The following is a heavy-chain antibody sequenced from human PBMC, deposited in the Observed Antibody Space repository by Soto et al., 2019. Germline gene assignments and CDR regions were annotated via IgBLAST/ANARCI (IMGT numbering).Heavy chain of an antibody. CDR2: ISASGGSR. Sequence: GGSLRLSCAVSGFTFNSYGMSWVRQAPGKGLEWVSAISASGGSRYYADSVKGRFTISRDNSKNTLFLQMNSLSAEDTAVYYCARRYYYDGSGPYGMDVWGQGTTVTSP. CDR3: ARRYYYDGSGPYGMDV. D-gene: IGHD3-22*01. CDR1: GFTFNSYG. V-gene: IGHV3-23*01. J-gene: IGHJ6*02.